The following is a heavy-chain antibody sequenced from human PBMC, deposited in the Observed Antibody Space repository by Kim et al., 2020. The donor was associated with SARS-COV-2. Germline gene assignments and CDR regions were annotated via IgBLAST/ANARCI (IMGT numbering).Heavy chain of an antibody. V-gene: IGHV4-31*03. D-gene: IGHD5-12*01. CDR3: ARAKRKCSGYSVGAFDL. CDR2: IYYSGST. Sequence: SETLSLTCTVSGGSISSGGYYWSWIRQHPGKGLEWIGYIYYSGSTYYNPSLKSRLTISLDTSKNQLSLKLSSVTAADTAVYYCARAKRKCSGYSVGAFDLWGQGTMVTVSS. J-gene: IGHJ3*01. CDR1: GGSISSGGYY.